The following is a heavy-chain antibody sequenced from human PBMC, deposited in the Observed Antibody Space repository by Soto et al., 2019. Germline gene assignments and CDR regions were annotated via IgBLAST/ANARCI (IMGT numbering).Heavy chain of an antibody. Sequence: ASVKVSCKASGYTFINYYMHWVRQAPGQGFEWMGRISPKSGGTNYAQKFQGRVTMTTDTSTSTAYMELRSLRSDDTAVYYCARVLGYNSSWWRHTAFDIWGQGTMVT. D-gene: IGHD6-13*01. J-gene: IGHJ3*02. CDR3: ARVLGYNSSWWRHTAFDI. V-gene: IGHV1-2*02. CDR2: ISPKSGGT. CDR1: GYTFINYY.